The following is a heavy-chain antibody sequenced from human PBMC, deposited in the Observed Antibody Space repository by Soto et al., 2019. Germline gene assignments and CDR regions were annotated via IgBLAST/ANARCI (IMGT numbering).Heavy chain of an antibody. Sequence: ASVKVSCKASGGTFSSYAISWVRQAPGQGLEWMGGIIPIFGTANYAQKFQGRVTITADESTSTSYMELSSLRSEDTAVFYCARGPGGQQLAYYYYGMDVWGQGTTVTSP. CDR1: GGTFSSYA. D-gene: IGHD6-13*01. V-gene: IGHV1-69*13. CDR3: ARGPGGQQLAYYYYGMDV. CDR2: IIPIFGTA. J-gene: IGHJ6*02.